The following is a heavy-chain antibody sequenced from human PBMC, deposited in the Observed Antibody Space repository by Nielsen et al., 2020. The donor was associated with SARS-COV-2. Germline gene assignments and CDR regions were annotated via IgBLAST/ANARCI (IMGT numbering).Heavy chain of an antibody. Sequence: WVRQAPGQGLEWMGWISAYNGNTNYAQKLQGRVTTTTDTSTSTAYMELRSLRSDDTAVYYCAREYGSGSYYNVVYYYYMDVWGKGTTVTVSS. CDR3: AREYGSGSYYNVVYYYYMDV. CDR2: ISAYNGNT. D-gene: IGHD3-10*01. V-gene: IGHV1-18*01. J-gene: IGHJ6*03.